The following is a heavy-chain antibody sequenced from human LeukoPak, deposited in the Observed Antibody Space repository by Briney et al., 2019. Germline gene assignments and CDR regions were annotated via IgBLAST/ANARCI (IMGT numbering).Heavy chain of an antibody. D-gene: IGHD3-10*01. CDR3: ARDSPSEYYYGSESYGTYFDY. V-gene: IGHV1-2*06. J-gene: IGHJ4*02. CDR2: INPNSGGT. CDR1: GYTFTGYY. Sequence: ASVKVSCKASGYTFTGYYVHWVRQAPGQGLEWMGRINPNSGGTNYAQKFQGRVTMTRDTSISTAYMELSRLRSDDTAVYYCARDSPSEYYYGSESYGTYFDYWGQRTLVTVSS.